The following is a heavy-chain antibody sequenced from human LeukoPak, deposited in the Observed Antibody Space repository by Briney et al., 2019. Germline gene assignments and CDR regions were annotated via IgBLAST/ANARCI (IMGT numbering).Heavy chain of an antibody. J-gene: IGHJ2*01. CDR2: IIPIFGTA. Sequence: SVKVSCKASGGTFSSYAISWVRQAPGQGLEWMGGIIPIFGTANYAQKFQGRVTITADESTSTAYMELSSLRSGDTPVYYCASRSGYYSRDWYFDLWGRGTLVTVSS. CDR3: ASRSGYYSRDWYFDL. V-gene: IGHV1-69*13. CDR1: GGTFSSYA. D-gene: IGHD3-22*01.